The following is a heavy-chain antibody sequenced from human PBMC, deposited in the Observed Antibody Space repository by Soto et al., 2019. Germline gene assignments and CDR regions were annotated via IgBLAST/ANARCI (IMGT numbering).Heavy chain of an antibody. CDR3: ARARLYYYDRSGYSAFDI. CDR1: GFTLSSHV. Sequence: QVQVVESGGGVVQPGRSLRLSCAASGFTLSSHVMHWVRQAPGKGLEWVAVTWYDGSNKYHADSVKGRFTISRDNSKNTLYLQMNSLRAEDTAVYYCARARLYYYDRSGYSAFDIWGQGTMVTVSS. J-gene: IGHJ3*02. V-gene: IGHV3-33*01. CDR2: TWYDGSNK. D-gene: IGHD3-22*01.